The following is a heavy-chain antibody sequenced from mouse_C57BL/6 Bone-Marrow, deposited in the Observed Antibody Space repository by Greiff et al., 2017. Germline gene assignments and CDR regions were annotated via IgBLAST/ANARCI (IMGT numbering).Heavy chain of an antibody. Sequence: LKLMASGPGLLAPSQSLSIPCTVSGFSLPCYALSWVRQPPGKGLEWLGVIWTGGGTNYNSAPKSRLSISKDNSKSQVFLKMNSLQTDDTARYYCARHGSRGGFAYWGQGTLVTVSA. V-gene: IGHV2-9-1*01. J-gene: IGHJ3*01. CDR1: GFSLPCYA. CDR2: IWTGGGT. CDR3: ARHGSRGGFAY. D-gene: IGHD1-1*01.